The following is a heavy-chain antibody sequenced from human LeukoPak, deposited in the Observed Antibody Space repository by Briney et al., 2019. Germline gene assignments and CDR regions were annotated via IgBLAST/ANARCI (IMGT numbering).Heavy chain of an antibody. J-gene: IGHJ6*02. CDR3: ATYTHWVAGDV. Sequence: GGSLRLSCAASGFTFSDSWMSWVRQAPGKGLEWVANMNQDGSEKDYVDSVKGRFTISRDNARNSLYLQMGSLRAEDTAVYYCATYTHWVAGDVWGQGTTVTVS. V-gene: IGHV3-7*01. CDR1: GFTFSDSW. D-gene: IGHD3-16*01. CDR2: MNQDGSEK.